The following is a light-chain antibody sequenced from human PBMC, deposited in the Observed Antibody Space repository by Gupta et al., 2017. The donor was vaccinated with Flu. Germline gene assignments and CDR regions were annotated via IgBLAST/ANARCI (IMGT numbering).Light chain of an antibody. Sequence: DIQMAQSPSSLSASVGDRVIITCQASQGIGSCLHWYQQKPGRAPKLLIYDASNLGTGVPSRFSGSGSGTAFTFTISSLHPEDLATYYCQQCDDLPFTFGPGTKVDFK. CDR1: QGIGSC. CDR3: QQCDDLPFT. CDR2: DAS. J-gene: IGKJ3*01. V-gene: IGKV1-33*01.